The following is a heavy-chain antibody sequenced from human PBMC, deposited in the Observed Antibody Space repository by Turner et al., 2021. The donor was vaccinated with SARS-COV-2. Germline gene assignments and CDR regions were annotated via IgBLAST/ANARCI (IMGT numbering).Heavy chain of an antibody. V-gene: IGHV3-48*01. CDR1: GFTFSSYS. Sequence: EVQLVGSGGGLVQPGGSLRLSCAASGFTFSSYSMNWVRQAPGKGLEWVSYISSSSSTTYYADSVKGRFTISRDNAKNSLYLQMNSLRAEDTAVYYCARDLGSIAVANWGQGTLVTVSS. CDR2: ISSSSSTT. CDR3: ARDLGSIAVAN. D-gene: IGHD6-19*01. J-gene: IGHJ4*02.